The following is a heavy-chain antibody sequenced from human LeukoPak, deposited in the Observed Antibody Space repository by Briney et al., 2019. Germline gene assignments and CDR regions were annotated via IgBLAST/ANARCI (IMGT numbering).Heavy chain of an antibody. CDR1: GGTFSSYA. Sequence: SVKVSCKASGGTFSSYAISWVRQAPGQGLEWMGRIIPIFGIANYAQKFQGRVTITADKSTSTAYMELSSLRSEDTAVYYCARTDGSGLIDYWGQGTLVTVSS. J-gene: IGHJ4*02. CDR3: ARTDGSGLIDY. CDR2: IIPIFGIA. D-gene: IGHD3-22*01. V-gene: IGHV1-69*04.